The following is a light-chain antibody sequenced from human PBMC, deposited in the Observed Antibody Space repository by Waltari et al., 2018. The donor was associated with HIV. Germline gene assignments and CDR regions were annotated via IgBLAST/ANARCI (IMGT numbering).Light chain of an antibody. CDR3: SSWDSSLSAWV. CDR2: RNN. Sequence: QAGLTQPPSVSKGLRQTATLTCTGNSNNVGTHGPPLLQQHQGHPPKLRSYRNNNRPSGISERLSASRSGNTASLTITGLQPEDEADYYCSSWDSSLSAWVFGGGTKLTVL. V-gene: IGLV10-54*01. J-gene: IGLJ3*02. CDR1: SNNVGTHG.